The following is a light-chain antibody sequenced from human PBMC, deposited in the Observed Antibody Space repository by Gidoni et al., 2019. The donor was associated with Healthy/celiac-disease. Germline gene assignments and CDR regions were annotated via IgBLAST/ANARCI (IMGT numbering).Light chain of an antibody. Sequence: DFQMPQTPSPLSASVGDRVTITCRASQSISSYLNWYQQKPGKAPKLLIYTASSLQSGVPSRFSGSGSGTDFTLTISSLQPEDFATYYCQQSYSTSHSFGQGTKVEIK. J-gene: IGKJ2*03. CDR2: TAS. CDR1: QSISSY. CDR3: QQSYSTSHS. V-gene: IGKV1-39*01.